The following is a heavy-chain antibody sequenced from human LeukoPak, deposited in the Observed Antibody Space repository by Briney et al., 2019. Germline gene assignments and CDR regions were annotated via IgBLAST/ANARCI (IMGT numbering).Heavy chain of an antibody. CDR3: ARDLSCSSTSCLRNFDY. J-gene: IGHJ4*02. Sequence: GGSLRLSCAASGFTFSSYWMSWVRQAPGKGLEWVANIKQDGSEKYYVDSVKGRFTISRDNAKNSLYLQMNSLRAEDTAVYYCARDLSCSSTSCLRNFDYWGQGTLVTVSS. D-gene: IGHD2-2*01. V-gene: IGHV3-7*01. CDR1: GFTFSSYW. CDR2: IKQDGSEK.